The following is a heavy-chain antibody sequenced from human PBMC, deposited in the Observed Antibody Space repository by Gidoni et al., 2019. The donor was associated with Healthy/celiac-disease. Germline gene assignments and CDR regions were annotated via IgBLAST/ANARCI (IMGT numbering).Heavy chain of an antibody. CDR3: ARGPYGDYVRSDYGMDV. J-gene: IGHJ6*02. CDR2: INAGNGNT. D-gene: IGHD4-17*01. V-gene: IGHV1-3*01. CDR1: GYTFTTYA. Sequence: QVQLVQSGAEVKKPGASVKVSCKASGYTFTTYAMHWVRQAPGQRLEWMGWINAGNGNTKYSQKFQGRVTITRDTSAGTAYMELSSLRSEDTAVYYCARGPYGDYVRSDYGMDVWGQGTTVTVSS.